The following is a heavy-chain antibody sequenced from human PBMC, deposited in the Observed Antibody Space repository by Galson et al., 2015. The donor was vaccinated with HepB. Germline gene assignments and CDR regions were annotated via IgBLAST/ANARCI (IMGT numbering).Heavy chain of an antibody. D-gene: IGHD2-15*01. V-gene: IGHV3-23*01. CDR3: AKDKSGGVAASGPNAYFDY. Sequence: SLRLSCAASGFTFSSYAMSWVRQAPGKGLEWVSAISGSGDNTDYADSVKGRFTISRDNSKNTLYLQMNSLRADDTAVYYCAKDKSGGVAASGPNAYFDYWGQGTLVTVSS. CDR1: GFTFSSYA. CDR2: ISGSGDNT. J-gene: IGHJ4*02.